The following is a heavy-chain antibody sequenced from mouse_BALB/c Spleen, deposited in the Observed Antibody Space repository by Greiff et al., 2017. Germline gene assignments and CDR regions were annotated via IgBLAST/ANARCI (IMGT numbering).Heavy chain of an antibody. V-gene: IGHV5-17*02. CDR2: ISSGSSTI. Sequence: EVKLMESGGGLVQPGGSRKLSCAASGFTFSSFGMHWVRQAPEKGLEWVAYISSGSSTIYYADTVKGRFTISRDNPKNTLFLQMTSLRSEDTAMYYCARSGYDGYYNAMDYWGQGTSVTVSS. CDR3: ARSGYDGYYNAMDY. D-gene: IGHD2-3*01. J-gene: IGHJ4*01. CDR1: GFTFSSFG.